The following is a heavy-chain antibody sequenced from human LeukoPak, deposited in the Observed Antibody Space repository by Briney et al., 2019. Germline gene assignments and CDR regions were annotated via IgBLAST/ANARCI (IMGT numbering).Heavy chain of an antibody. CDR1: GYSISSGYY. D-gene: IGHD3-10*01. CDR2: IYYSGST. V-gene: IGHV4-38-2*02. CDR3: ARERGITMVRGVISNYFDY. J-gene: IGHJ4*02. Sequence: PSETLSLTCTVSGYSISSGYYWGWIRQPPGKGLEWIGSIYYSGSTYYNPSLKSRVAISVDTSKNQFSLKLSSVTAADTAVYYCARERGITMVRGVISNYFDYWGQGTLITASS.